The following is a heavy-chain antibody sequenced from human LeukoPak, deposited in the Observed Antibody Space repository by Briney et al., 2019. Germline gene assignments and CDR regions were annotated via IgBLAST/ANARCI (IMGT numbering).Heavy chain of an antibody. CDR2: INGDNGST. V-gene: IGHV1-18*01. CDR3: AREDTRRGSRGYFDY. Sequence: GASVKVSCKASGYTFTSYGISWVRRPPGQGLEWMGWINGDNGSTNYEQKLQGRVTMTTDTSTTTAYMELRSLRSDDSAIYYCAREDTRRGSRGYFDYWGQGTLVTVSS. CDR1: GYTFTSYG. J-gene: IGHJ4*02. D-gene: IGHD2-2*01.